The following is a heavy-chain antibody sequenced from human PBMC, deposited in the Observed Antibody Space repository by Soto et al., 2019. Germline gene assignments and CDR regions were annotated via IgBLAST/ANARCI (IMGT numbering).Heavy chain of an antibody. Sequence: QVQLVESGGGVVQPGRSLRLSCAASGFTFSSYGMHWVRQAPGKGLEWVAVISYDGSNKYYADSVKGRFTISRDNSKNTLYLKMNSLRAEDTAVYYCAKDTEIWFGELFAYYYYGMDVWGQGTTVTVSS. V-gene: IGHV3-30*18. CDR2: ISYDGSNK. CDR3: AKDTEIWFGELFAYYYYGMDV. J-gene: IGHJ6*02. D-gene: IGHD3-10*01. CDR1: GFTFSSYG.